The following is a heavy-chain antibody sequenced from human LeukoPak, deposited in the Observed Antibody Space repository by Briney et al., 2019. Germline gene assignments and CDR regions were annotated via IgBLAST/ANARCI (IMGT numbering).Heavy chain of an antibody. D-gene: IGHD3-22*01. CDR1: GDSISSSY. CDR2: IYYSGST. J-gene: IGHJ3*02. CDR3: ASRPSGLGTFDI. Sequence: SETLSLTCTVSGDSISSSYWDWIRQPPGRGLEWIGYIYYSGSTYYNPSLKSRVTISVDTSKNQFSLNLSSVTAADTAVYYCASRPSGLGTFDIWGQGTMVTVSS. V-gene: IGHV4-59*08.